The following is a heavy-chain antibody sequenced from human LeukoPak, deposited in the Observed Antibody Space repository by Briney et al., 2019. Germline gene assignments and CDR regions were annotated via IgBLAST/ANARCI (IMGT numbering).Heavy chain of an antibody. J-gene: IGHJ4*02. CDR2: ISSSATTI. CDR1: GLPFSDFY. V-gene: IGHV3-11*01. CDR3: TRDRWGKYYFDY. Sequence: GGSLRLSCATSGLPFSDFYMSWIRQAPGKGLEWVSYISSSATTIYYADSVKGRFTISRDNAKNSLYLQMNNLRAEDTAVYYCTRDRWGKYYFDYWGQGTLSPSPQ. D-gene: IGHD7-27*01.